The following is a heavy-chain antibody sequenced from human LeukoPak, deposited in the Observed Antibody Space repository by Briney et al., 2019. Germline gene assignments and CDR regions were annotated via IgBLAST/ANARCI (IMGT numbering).Heavy chain of an antibody. V-gene: IGHV1-46*01. D-gene: IGHD3-3*01. Sequence: ASVKVSCKASGDTFTSYYMHWVRQAPGQGLEWMGIINPSGGSTSYAQKFQGRVTMTRDTPITTAYMELSRLRSDDTAVYFCARGVKDFWSGNYGWLDPWGQGTLVTVSS. J-gene: IGHJ5*02. CDR3: ARGVKDFWSGNYGWLDP. CDR1: GDTFTSYY. CDR2: INPSGGST.